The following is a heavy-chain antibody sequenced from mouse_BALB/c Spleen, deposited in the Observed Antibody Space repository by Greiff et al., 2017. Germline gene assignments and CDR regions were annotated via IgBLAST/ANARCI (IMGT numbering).Heavy chain of an antibody. CDR1: GYTFTSYV. CDR2: INPYNDGT. J-gene: IGHJ4*01. V-gene: IGHV1-14*01. Sequence: EVQLQESGPELVKPGASVKMSCKASGYTFTSYVMHSVKQKPGQGLEWIGYINPYNDGTKYNEKFKGKATLTSDQSSSTAYMELSSLTSEDSAVYYCARQGSRYGGYAMDYWGQGTSVTVSS. CDR3: ARQGSRYGGYAMDY. D-gene: IGHD1-1*01.